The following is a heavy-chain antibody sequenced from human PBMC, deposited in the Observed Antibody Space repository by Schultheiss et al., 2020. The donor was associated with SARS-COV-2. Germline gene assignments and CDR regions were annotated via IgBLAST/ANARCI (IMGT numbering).Heavy chain of an antibody. V-gene: IGHV3-33*08. Sequence: GGSLRLSCAASGFTVSSNYMSWVRQAPGKGLEWVAVIWYDGSNKYYADSVKGRFTISRDNSKNTAYLQMNSLKTEDTAVYYCTRHGELHGYYGMDVWGQGTTVTVSS. J-gene: IGHJ6*02. CDR1: GFTVSSNY. D-gene: IGHD1-26*01. CDR3: TRHGELHGYYGMDV. CDR2: IWYDGSNK.